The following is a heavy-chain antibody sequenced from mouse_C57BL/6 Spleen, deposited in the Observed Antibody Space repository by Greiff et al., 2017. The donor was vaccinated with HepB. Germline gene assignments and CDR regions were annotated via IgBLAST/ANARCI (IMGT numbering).Heavy chain of an antibody. CDR1: GFNIKDYY. CDR3: TTRDYGSSSFAY. D-gene: IGHD1-1*01. J-gene: IGHJ3*01. Sequence: EVKLQQSGAELVRPGASVKLSCTASGFNIKDYYMHWVKQRPEQGLEWIGRIDPEDGDTEYAPKFQGKATMTADTSSNTAYLQLSSLTSEDTAVYYCTTRDYGSSSFAYWGQGTLVTVSA. CDR2: IDPEDGDT. V-gene: IGHV14-1*01.